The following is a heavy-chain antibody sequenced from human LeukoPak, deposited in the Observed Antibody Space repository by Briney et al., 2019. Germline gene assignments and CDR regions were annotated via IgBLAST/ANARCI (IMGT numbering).Heavy chain of an antibody. D-gene: IGHD5-18*01. CDR1: GYTFTSYG. J-gene: IGHJ6*02. V-gene: IGHV1-18*01. CDR3: ARDPTAPEGYSYSYGMDV. Sequence: EASVKVSCKASGYTFTSYGISWVRQAPGQGLEWMGWVSAYNGNTNYAQKLQGRVTMTTDTSTSTAYMELRSLRSDDTAVYYCARDPTAPEGYSYSYGMDVWGQGTTVTVSS. CDR2: VSAYNGNT.